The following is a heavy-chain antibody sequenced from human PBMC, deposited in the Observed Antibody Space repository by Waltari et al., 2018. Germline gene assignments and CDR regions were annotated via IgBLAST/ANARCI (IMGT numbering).Heavy chain of an antibody. CDR1: GYTLTELS. CDR2: VDPEDGET. J-gene: IGHJ3*02. CDR3: ATRVLITMVRGGAFDI. D-gene: IGHD3-10*01. V-gene: IGHV1-24*01. Sequence: QVQLVQSGAEVKKPGASVKVSCKVSGYTLTELSMHWVRQAPGKGLEWMGGVDPEDGETIYAQKFQGRVTMTEDTSTDTAYMELSSLISEDTAVYYCATRVLITMVRGGAFDIWGQGTMVTVSS.